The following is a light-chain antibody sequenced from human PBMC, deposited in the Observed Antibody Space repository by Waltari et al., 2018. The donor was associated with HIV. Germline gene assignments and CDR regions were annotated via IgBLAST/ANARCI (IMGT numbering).Light chain of an antibody. V-gene: IGLV1-51*01. Sequence: QSVLTQPPSVSAAPGQKVTISCYGSSSNNGNNYVSWYQQLPGTAPKLLIYDNNKRPSGIPDRFSGSKSGTSATLGITGLQTGDEADYYCGTWDSSLSAVVFGGGTKLTVL. J-gene: IGLJ2*01. CDR1: SSNNGNNY. CDR2: DNN. CDR3: GTWDSSLSAVV.